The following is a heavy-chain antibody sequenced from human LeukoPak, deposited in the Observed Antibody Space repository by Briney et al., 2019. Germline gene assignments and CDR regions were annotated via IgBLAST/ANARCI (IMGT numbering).Heavy chain of an antibody. D-gene: IGHD6-13*01. J-gene: IGHJ5*02. V-gene: IGHV4-59*08. CDR1: GGSMSSYY. CDR2: IYYSGST. CDR3: AREAAPGIGSWFDL. Sequence: PSDTLSLTCTVSGGSMSSYYWRWLRQPPGKGVEWVGYIYYSGSTNYNPSLKRRVTISVDTSKNQFFLKLRSVTSADTAVYYCAREAAPGIGSWFDLWGQGTLVTVSS.